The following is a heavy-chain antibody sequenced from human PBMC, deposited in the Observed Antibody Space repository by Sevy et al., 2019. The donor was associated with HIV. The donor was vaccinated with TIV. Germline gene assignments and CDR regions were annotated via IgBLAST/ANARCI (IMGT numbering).Heavy chain of an antibody. Sequence: SDTLSLTCTVSGGSISSSSYYWGWIRQPPGKGLEWIGSIYYSGSTYYNPSLKSRVTISVDTSKNQFSLKLSSVTAADTAVYYCASLRITMVQGVTNFDYWGQGTLVTVSS. D-gene: IGHD3-10*01. CDR2: IYYSGST. CDR1: GGSISSSSYY. CDR3: ASLRITMVQGVTNFDY. J-gene: IGHJ4*02. V-gene: IGHV4-39*01.